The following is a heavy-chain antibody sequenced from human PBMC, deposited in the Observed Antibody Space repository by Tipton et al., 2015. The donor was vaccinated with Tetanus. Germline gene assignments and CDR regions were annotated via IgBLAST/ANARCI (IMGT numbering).Heavy chain of an antibody. Sequence: GLVKPSETLSLTCTVSGGSINSGTFYWDWIRQTPGKGLEWIGNIYYNGNTLQNPSLQSRVTISLDKSKNQFSLKLRSVTAADTAVYYCARSADNWFDPWGQGTLVTVSS. CDR3: ARSADNWFDP. J-gene: IGHJ5*02. CDR1: GGSINSGTFY. CDR2: IYYNGNT. V-gene: IGHV4-39*01.